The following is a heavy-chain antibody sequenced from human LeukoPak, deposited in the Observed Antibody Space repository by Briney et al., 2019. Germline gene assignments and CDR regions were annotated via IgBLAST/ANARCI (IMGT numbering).Heavy chain of an antibody. D-gene: IGHD3-10*01. V-gene: IGHV3-23*01. CDR3: AKDRGTMVRGVTIFDY. CDR2: ISGSGGST. J-gene: IGHJ4*02. Sequence: RWSLRLSCAASGFTFSSYAMSWVRQAPGKGLEWVSAISGSGGSTYYADSVKGRFTISRDNSKNTLYLQMNSLRAEDTAVYYCAKDRGTMVRGVTIFDYWGQGTLVTVSS. CDR1: GFTFSSYA.